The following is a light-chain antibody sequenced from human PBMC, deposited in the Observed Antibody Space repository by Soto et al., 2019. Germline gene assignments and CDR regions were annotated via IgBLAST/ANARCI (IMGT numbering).Light chain of an antibody. Sequence: DIQMTQSPCSLSASVGDSVTIICWASQSISSYLNWYQQKPGKVPKLLISVASNLQSGVPSRFSGSGSGTDFTLTISSLQTEDFATYYCQQSYSTPYSIGQGTKLEIK. V-gene: IGKV1-39*01. CDR2: VAS. J-gene: IGKJ2*03. CDR3: QQSYSTPYS. CDR1: QSISSY.